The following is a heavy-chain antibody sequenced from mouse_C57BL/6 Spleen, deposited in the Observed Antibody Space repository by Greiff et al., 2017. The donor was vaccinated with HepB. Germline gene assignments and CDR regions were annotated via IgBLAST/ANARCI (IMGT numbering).Heavy chain of an antibody. J-gene: IGHJ1*03. Sequence: EVQVVESGPGMVKPSQSLSLTCTVTGYSITSGYDWHWIRHLPGNKLEWMGYISYSGSTNYNPSLKSRISITHDTSKNHFSLKLNSVTTEDTATYYCARDYYGSSYGYFNVWGTETTVTVSS. D-gene: IGHD1-1*01. V-gene: IGHV3-1*01. CDR2: ISYSGST. CDR3: ARDYYGSSYGYFNV. CDR1: GYSITSGYD.